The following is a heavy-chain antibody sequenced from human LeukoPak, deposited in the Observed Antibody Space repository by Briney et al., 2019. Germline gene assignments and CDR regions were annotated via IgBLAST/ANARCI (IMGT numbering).Heavy chain of an antibody. V-gene: IGHV4-39*01. CDR3: ARRGWGSSSTSFYHG. CDR1: GGSISSRSYY. J-gene: IGHJ4*02. Sequence: PSETLSLTCTVSGGSISSRSYYWDWIRQPPGQGLEWIGSMYYSGSTYYNPSLQSRVTISVDTSKNQFSLMLNSVTAADTAVYYCARRGWGSSSTSFYHGWGQGTLVTVS. CDR2: MYYSGST. D-gene: IGHD2-2*01.